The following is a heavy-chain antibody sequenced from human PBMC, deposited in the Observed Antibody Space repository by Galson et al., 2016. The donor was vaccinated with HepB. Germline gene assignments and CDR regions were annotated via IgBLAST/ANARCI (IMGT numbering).Heavy chain of an antibody. Sequence: SLRLSCAASGFTLRYYAMHWVRQAPGRGLEWVALISFDGSDKYYTDSMKGRFTVSRDNPKNTLYLQMDSLRGEDTAVYYCASDTLVGAWDGLDVGGRGTTVTVSS. D-gene: IGHD1-26*01. CDR1: GFTLRYYA. V-gene: IGHV3-30*12. J-gene: IGHJ6*02. CDR3: ASDTLVGAWDGLDV. CDR2: ISFDGSDK.